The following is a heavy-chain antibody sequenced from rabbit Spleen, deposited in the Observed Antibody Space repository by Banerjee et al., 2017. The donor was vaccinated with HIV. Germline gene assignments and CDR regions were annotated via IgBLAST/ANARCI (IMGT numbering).Heavy chain of an antibody. CDR2: IYTGSSGNT. Sequence: QSLEESGGDLVKPGASLTLTCTASGVSFSSGYFMCWVRQAPGKGPEWIACIYTGSSGNTYYASWAKGRFTISKTSSTAVALQMTSLTAADTATYFCARDIDGTDYIDRLNLWGPGTLVTVS. CDR1: GVSFSSGYF. D-gene: IGHD1-1*01. V-gene: IGHV1S40*01. J-gene: IGHJ4*01. CDR3: ARDIDGTDYIDRLNL.